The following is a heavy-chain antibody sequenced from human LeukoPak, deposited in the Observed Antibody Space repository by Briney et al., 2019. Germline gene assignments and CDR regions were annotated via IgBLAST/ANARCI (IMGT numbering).Heavy chain of an antibody. CDR2: IYHSGST. Sequence: SETLSLTCTVSGYSISSGYCWGWIRQPPGKGLEWIGSIYHSGSTNYNPSLKSRVTISVDTSQNQFSLKLSSVTAADTAVYYCARRNYYDSSGYVSVGWSQGTLVTVSS. CDR1: GYSISSGYC. CDR3: ARRNYYDSSGYVSVG. V-gene: IGHV4-38-2*02. D-gene: IGHD3-22*01. J-gene: IGHJ4*02.